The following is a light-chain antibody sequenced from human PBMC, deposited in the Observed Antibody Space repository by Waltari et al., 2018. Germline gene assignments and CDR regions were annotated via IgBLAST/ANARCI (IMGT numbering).Light chain of an antibody. V-gene: IGLV2-14*03. J-gene: IGLJ3*02. CDR1: SSDVGFYNF. CDR3: SSYTSSHTWV. CDR2: DVN. Sequence: QYALTQPASVSGSPGQSITISCIGTSSDVGFYNFVSWYQQHPGEAPKLMIYDVNNRPSGVSSRFSGSKSGNTASLTISGLQAEDEADYYCSSYTSSHTWVFGGGTKVTVL.